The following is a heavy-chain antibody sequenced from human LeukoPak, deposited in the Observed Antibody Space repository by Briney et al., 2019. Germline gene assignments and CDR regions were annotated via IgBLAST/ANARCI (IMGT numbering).Heavy chain of an antibody. Sequence: SETLSLTCTVSGGSISSSSYYWGWIRQPPGKGLEWIGSIYYSGSTYYDPSLKSRVTISVDTSKNQFSLKLSSVTAADTAVYYCARRMITFGGVIVMGYFDYWGQGTLVTVSS. D-gene: IGHD3-16*02. CDR3: ARRMITFGGVIVMGYFDY. J-gene: IGHJ4*02. CDR1: GGSISSSSYY. V-gene: IGHV4-39*01. CDR2: IYYSGST.